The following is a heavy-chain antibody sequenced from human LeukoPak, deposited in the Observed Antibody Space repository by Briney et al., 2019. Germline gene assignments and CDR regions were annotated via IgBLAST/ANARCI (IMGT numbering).Heavy chain of an antibody. D-gene: IGHD6-13*01. V-gene: IGHV1-24*01. CDR1: GYTLTELS. Sequence: GASVKVSCKVSGYTLTELSMHWVRQAPGKGLEWMGGFDPEDGETIYAQKFQGRVTMTEDTSTDTAYMELSSLRFEDTAVYYCATDKPGIAAAGKDYWGQGTLVTVSS. CDR2: FDPEDGET. CDR3: ATDKPGIAAAGKDY. J-gene: IGHJ4*02.